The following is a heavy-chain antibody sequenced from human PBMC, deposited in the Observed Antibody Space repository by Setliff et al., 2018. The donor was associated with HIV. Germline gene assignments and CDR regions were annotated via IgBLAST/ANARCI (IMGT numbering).Heavy chain of an antibody. D-gene: IGHD2-8*01. CDR3: ASKVYCTNGVCLDAFDT. CDR1: GFTFTSSS. V-gene: IGHV1-58*02. J-gene: IGHJ3*02. Sequence: GASVKVSCKASGFTFTSSSIQWVRQARGQSLEWIGWIVVGSGNTDYAQKFHERVTITRDMSTSTAYMELRRLRSDDTAVYYCASKVYCTNGVCLDAFDTWGQGTMVTVSS. CDR2: IVVGSGNT.